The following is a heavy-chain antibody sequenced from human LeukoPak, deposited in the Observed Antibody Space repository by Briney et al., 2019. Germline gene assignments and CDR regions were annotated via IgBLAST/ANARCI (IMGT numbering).Heavy chain of an antibody. V-gene: IGHV4-59*08. CDR1: GGSISSYY. J-gene: IGHJ4*02. Sequence: SETLSLTCTVSGGSISSYYWSWIRQPPGKGLEWIGYIYYSESTNYNPSLKSRVTISVDTSKNQFSLKLSSVTAADTAVYYCARHGHYYDTSGYYSIPDFWGQGTLVTVSS. CDR3: ARHGHYYDTSGYYSIPDF. D-gene: IGHD3-22*01. CDR2: IYYSEST.